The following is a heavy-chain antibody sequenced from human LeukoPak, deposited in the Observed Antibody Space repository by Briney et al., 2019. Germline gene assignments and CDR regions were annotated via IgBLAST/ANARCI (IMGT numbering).Heavy chain of an antibody. CDR2: ISGSGGST. V-gene: IGHV3-23*01. CDR1: GFTFSSYV. D-gene: IGHD3-10*01. CDR3: AKTYYGSGSYYNPFDY. J-gene: IGHJ4*02. Sequence: PGGSLRLSCAASGFTFSSYVMSWVRQAPGKGLEWVSAISGSGGSTYYADSVKGRFIISRDNSKNTLYLQMNSLRAEDTAVYYCAKTYYGSGSYYNPFDYWGQGTLVTVSS.